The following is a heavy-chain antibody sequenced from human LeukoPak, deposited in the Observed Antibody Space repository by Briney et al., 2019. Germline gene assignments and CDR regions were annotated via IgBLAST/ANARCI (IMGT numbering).Heavy chain of an antibody. D-gene: IGHD2-15*01. CDR2: ISSSSSYI. J-gene: IGHJ3*02. Sequence: PGGSLRLSCAASGFTFSSYSMNWVRQAPGKGLEWVSSISSSSSYIYYADSVKGRFTISRDNAKNSLYLQMNSLRAEDTAVYYCARVTGPSPSYCSGGSCYFAFDIWGQGTMVTVSS. CDR3: ARVTGPSPSYCSGGSCYFAFDI. V-gene: IGHV3-21*01. CDR1: GFTFSSYS.